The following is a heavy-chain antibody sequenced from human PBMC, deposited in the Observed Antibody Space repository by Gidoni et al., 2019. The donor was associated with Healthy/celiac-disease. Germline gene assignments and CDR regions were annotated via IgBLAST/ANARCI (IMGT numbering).Heavy chain of an antibody. J-gene: IGHJ3*01. D-gene: IGHD1-1*01. CDR1: GFTFSSYG. Sequence: QVQLVESGGGVVQPGRSLRLSCAASGFTFSSYGMHWVRQAPGKGLEWVAVISYDGSNKYYADSVKGRFTISRDNSKNTLYLQMNSLGAEDTAVYYCAKVLEVWGQGTMVTVSS. V-gene: IGHV3-30*18. CDR3: AKVLEV. CDR2: ISYDGSNK.